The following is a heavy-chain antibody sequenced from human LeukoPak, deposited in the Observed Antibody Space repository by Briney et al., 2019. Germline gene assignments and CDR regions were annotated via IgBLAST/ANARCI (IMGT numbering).Heavy chain of an antibody. CDR2: IYHSGTT. J-gene: IGHJ4*02. D-gene: IGHD4-23*01. CDR3: ARFSFGDDSIFDY. Sequence: KTSETLSLTCTVSGGSIRSDGYYWTWIRQHPGEGLEWIGYIYHSGTTYYNPSLEGRLTMSVDTSRNQFSLNLSSMTAADTAVYYCARFSFGDDSIFDYWGQGTLVTVSS. CDR1: GGSIRSDGYY. V-gene: IGHV4-31*03.